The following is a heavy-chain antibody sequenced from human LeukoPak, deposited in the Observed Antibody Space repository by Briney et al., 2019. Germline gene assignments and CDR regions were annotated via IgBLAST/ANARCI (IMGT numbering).Heavy chain of an antibody. J-gene: IGHJ4*02. Sequence: GGSLRLSCAVSGFTFSSYAMHWVRQAPGKGLEWVAVISYDGSNKYYADSVKGRFTISRDNSKNTLYLQMNSLRAEDTAVYYCAREFYGGNDYWGQGTLVTVSS. D-gene: IGHD4-23*01. V-gene: IGHV3-30-3*01. CDR1: GFTFSSYA. CDR2: ISYDGSNK. CDR3: AREFYGGNDY.